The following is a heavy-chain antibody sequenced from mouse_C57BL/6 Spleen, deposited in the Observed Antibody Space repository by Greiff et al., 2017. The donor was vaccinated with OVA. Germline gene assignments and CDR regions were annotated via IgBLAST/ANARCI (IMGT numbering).Heavy chain of an antibody. V-gene: IGHV1-15*01. Sequence: VQLQESGAELVRPGASVTLSCKASGYTFTDYEMHWVKQTPVHGLEWIGAIDPETGGTAYNQKFKGKAILTADKSSSTAYMELRSLTSEDSAVYYGTSQSRYYLDDWGQGTTLTVSA. J-gene: IGHJ2*01. D-gene: IGHD1-1*01. CDR1: GYTFTDYE. CDR2: IDPETGGT. CDR3: TSQSRYYLDD.